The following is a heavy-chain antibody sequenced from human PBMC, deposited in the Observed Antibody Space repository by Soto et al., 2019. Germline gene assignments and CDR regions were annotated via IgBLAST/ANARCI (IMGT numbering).Heavy chain of an antibody. D-gene: IGHD5-12*01. Sequence: GESLKISCKGSGYSFTSYWIGWVRQMPGKGLEWMGIIYPGDSDTRYSPSLQGQVTISADKSISTAYLQWSSLKASDTAMYYCARLFRGYSGYDLYYYGMDVWGQGTTVTVSS. J-gene: IGHJ6*02. V-gene: IGHV5-51*01. CDR1: GYSFTSYW. CDR3: ARLFRGYSGYDLYYYGMDV. CDR2: IYPGDSDT.